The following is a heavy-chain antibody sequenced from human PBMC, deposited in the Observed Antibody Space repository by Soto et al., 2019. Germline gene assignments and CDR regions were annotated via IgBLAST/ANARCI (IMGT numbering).Heavy chain of an antibody. V-gene: IGHV3-66*01. J-gene: IGHJ4*02. CDR1: GFTVSSNY. CDR2: IYSGGST. Sequence: EVQLVESGGGLVQPGGSLRLSCAASGFTVSSNYMSWVRQAPGKGLEWVSVIYSGGSTYYADSVKGRFTISRDNSKNTLYLQMNSLRVEDTAVYYCASTEIAAAESFGDWGQGTLVTVSS. CDR3: ASTEIAAAESFGD. D-gene: IGHD6-13*01.